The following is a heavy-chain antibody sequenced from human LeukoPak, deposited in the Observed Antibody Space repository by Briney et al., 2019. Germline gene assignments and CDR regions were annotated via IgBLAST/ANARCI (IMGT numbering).Heavy chain of an antibody. CDR2: INPNSGGT. CDR3: ARDPIYCSGGSCYSNFPAN. D-gene: IGHD2-15*01. V-gene: IGHV1-2*02. CDR1: GYTFTGYY. Sequence: ASVKVSCKASGYTFTGYYMHWVRQAPGQGLECMGWINPNSGGTNYAQKFQGRVTMTRDTSISTAYMELSRLRSDDTAVYYCARDPIYCSGGSCYSNFPANWGQGTLVTVSS. J-gene: IGHJ4*02.